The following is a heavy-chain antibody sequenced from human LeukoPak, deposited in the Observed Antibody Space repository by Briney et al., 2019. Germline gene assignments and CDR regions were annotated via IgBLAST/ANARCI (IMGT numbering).Heavy chain of an antibody. D-gene: IGHD3-22*01. CDR2: INPNSGGT. Sequence: EASVKVSCKASGYTFTGYYMHWVRQAPGQGLEWMGWINPNSGGTNYAQKFQGRVTMTRDTSISTAYMELSRLRSDDTAVYYCAARPPVCSSGYYPFLYGMDVWGQGTTVTVSS. J-gene: IGHJ6*02. CDR1: GYTFTGYY. V-gene: IGHV1-2*02. CDR3: AARPPVCSSGYYPFLYGMDV.